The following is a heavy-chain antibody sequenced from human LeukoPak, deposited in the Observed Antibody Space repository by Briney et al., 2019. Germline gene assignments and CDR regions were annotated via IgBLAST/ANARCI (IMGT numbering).Heavy chain of an antibody. CDR2: INPNSGGT. D-gene: IGHD3-3*01. CDR1: GYTFTGYY. V-gene: IGHV1-2*02. CDR3: AGFDFWSGYSKFDY. Sequence: AASVKVSCKASGYTFTGYYMHWVRQAPGQGLEWMGWINPNSGGTNYAQKFQGRVTMTRDTSISTAYMELSRLRSDDTAVYYCAGFDFWSGYSKFDYWGQGTLVTVSS. J-gene: IGHJ4*02.